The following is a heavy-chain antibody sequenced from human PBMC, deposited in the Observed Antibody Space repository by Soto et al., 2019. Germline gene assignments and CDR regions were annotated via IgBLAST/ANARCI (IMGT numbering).Heavy chain of an antibody. Sequence: SETLSLTCTVSGGSVSSGSYYWSWIRQPPGKGLEWIGYIYDTGSTKYNPSLKTRVTISVDTSKNQFSLKLSSVTAADTAVYYCARGYYYDNSGYYSAFDIWGQGTMVTVSS. CDR3: ARGYYYDNSGYYSAFDI. V-gene: IGHV4-61*01. CDR2: IYDTGST. J-gene: IGHJ3*02. CDR1: GGSVSSGSYY. D-gene: IGHD3-22*01.